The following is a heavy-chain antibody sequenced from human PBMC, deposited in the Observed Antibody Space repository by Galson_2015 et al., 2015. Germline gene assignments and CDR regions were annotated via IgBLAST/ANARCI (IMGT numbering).Heavy chain of an antibody. CDR3: TRSPHLITMVPVVAFDS. Sequence: SETLSLTCSVSGNSFSSDYYWGWIRQRPGRGLAWIGTIVHRATTYYNPSLASPVIISIDTSTNQVSLKLISVPAADTAVDYCTRSPHLITMVPVVAFDSWGQGTLVTVSS. J-gene: IGHJ4*02. D-gene: IGHD3-10*01. CDR2: IVHRATT. CDR1: GNSFSSDYY. V-gene: IGHV4-38-2*01.